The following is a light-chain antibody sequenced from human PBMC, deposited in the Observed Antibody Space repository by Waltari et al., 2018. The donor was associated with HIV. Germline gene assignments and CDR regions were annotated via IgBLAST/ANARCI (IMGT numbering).Light chain of an antibody. CDR3: AAWDDSLRGV. CDR2: SKN. J-gene: IGLJ2*01. Sequence: QSVLTQPPSASGTPGQRVTISCSGSSSNIGSNTVNWYQQRPGTAPKLLIYSKNQRPSGIPDRFSGSKSGTSASLAISGLQSEDEADYYCAAWDDSLRGVFGGGTKLTVL. CDR1: SSNIGSNT. V-gene: IGLV1-44*01.